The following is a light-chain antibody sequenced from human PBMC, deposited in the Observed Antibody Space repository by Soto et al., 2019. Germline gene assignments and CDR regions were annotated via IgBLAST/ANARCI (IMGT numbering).Light chain of an antibody. CDR1: SSDVGGYNY. V-gene: IGLV2-14*01. Sequence: QSALTQPASVSGSPGQSISISCTGTSSDVGGYNYVSWYQQHPGKAPKLIIYEVFDRPSGVSSRFSGSKSGNTASLTISGLQAEDEAYYYCSSYRSGSTYVFGTGTKLTVL. J-gene: IGLJ1*01. CDR2: EVF. CDR3: SSYRSGSTYV.